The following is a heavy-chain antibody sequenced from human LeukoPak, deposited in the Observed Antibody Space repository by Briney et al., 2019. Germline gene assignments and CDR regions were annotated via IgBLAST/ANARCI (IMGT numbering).Heavy chain of an antibody. Sequence: SETLSLTCTVSGGTISSYYWSWIRQPAGKGLEWIGRMYTTGETNYNPTLKSRVTISLDTSKNQFSLRLSSVTAADTAVYYCAAGSQSTALIKWGQGTLVTVSS. J-gene: IGHJ4*02. CDR3: AAGSQSTALIK. V-gene: IGHV4-4*07. CDR2: MYTTGET. CDR1: GGTISSYY. D-gene: IGHD5-18*01.